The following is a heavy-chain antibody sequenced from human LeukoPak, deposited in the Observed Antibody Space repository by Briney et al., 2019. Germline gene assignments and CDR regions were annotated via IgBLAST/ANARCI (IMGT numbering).Heavy chain of an antibody. V-gene: IGHV1-69*13. Sequence: VASVKVSCKASGYTFSSYAISWVRQAPGQGLEWMGGIIPIFGTANYAQKFQGRVTITADESTSTAYMELSSLRSEDTAVYYCARDVPDSSGKGPFDYWGQGTLVTVSS. D-gene: IGHD6-25*01. CDR2: IIPIFGTA. J-gene: IGHJ4*02. CDR1: GYTFSSYA. CDR3: ARDVPDSSGKGPFDY.